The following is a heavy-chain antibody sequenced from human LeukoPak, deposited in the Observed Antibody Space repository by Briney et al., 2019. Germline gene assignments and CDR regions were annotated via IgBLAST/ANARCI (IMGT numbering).Heavy chain of an antibody. V-gene: IGHV3-11*04. CDR2: ISPSGTVI. CDR3: AKDLGYYGLDV. Sequence: KPGGSLRLSCSASGFTFTDYYMSWIRQAPGKGLEWVSYISPSGTVIYYGDSVKGRFTISRDNSKNTLYLQMNSLRVEDTAVYYCAKDLGYYGLDVWGQGTTVTVSS. CDR1: GFTFTDYY. J-gene: IGHJ6*02.